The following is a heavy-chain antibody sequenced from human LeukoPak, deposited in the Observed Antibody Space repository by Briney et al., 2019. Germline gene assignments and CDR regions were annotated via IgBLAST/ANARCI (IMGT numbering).Heavy chain of an antibody. CDR1: GYTFTGYF. V-gene: IGHV1-2*02. CDR2: INPKSGGT. Sequence: ASVKVSCKASGYTFTGYFIHWVRQAPGQGLEWMGWINPKSGGTNYQQKFQDRVTMTRDTSITTAYMEMSRLRSDDTAVYYCARSMVVRGVMGIYFDPWGQGTLVTVSS. D-gene: IGHD3-10*01. CDR3: ARSMVVRGVMGIYFDP. J-gene: IGHJ5*02.